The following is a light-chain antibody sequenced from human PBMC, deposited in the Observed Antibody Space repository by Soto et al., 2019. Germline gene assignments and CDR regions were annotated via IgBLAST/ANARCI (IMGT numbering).Light chain of an antibody. V-gene: IGKV3-20*01. CDR3: QQYSSSRP. J-gene: IGKJ1*01. CDR1: HAVNTR. Sequence: TMSAAAVSLFPGDRVTLSCRASHAVNTRLAWYQHKPGQAPRLLIYLTSNRAADIPARFSGSGSETDFTLTITRLEPEDFAVYYCQQYSSSRPFAQVSKVDVK. CDR2: LTS.